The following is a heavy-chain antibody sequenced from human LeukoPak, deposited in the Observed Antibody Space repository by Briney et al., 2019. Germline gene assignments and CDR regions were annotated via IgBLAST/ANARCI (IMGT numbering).Heavy chain of an antibody. D-gene: IGHD4-17*01. CDR1: VFTFSSKW. J-gene: IGHJ5*02. V-gene: IGHV3-74*01. CDR2: INSDGSST. Sequence: PGGSLRLSCAASVFTFSSKWMQWVRQAPGKGLVWVSRINSDGSSTGYADSVKGRFTISRDNAKNTLYLQMNSLRAEDTAVYDCARDYGTVTTAYNWFDPWGQGTLVTVSS. CDR3: ARDYGTVTTAYNWFDP.